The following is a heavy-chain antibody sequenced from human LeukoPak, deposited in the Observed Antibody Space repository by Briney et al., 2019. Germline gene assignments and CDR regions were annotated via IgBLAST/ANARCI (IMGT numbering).Heavy chain of an antibody. D-gene: IGHD6-19*01. V-gene: IGHV4-4*02. CDR3: ARGICPGSGWFFEI. Sequence: SETLSLTCVVSGGSIGNSHWWSWVRQPPGKGLEWIGEIYHSGSTNYNPSLKSRVTISVDRSKNQFSLNLSSVTAADTAVYYCARGICPGSGWFFEIWGQGTMVTVSS. J-gene: IGHJ3*02. CDR1: GGSIGNSHW. CDR2: IYHSGST.